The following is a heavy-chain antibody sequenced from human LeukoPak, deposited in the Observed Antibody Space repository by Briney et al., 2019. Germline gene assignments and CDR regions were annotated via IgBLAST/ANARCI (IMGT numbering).Heavy chain of an antibody. CDR3: ARDRATSYFDY. V-gene: IGHV3-33*01. Sequence: GFLELFWSASGFNLSRYGIQWVRQGSGKGLEWVAFIWYDGSNKYYVDSVKGRFTISRDNSKNTLYLQMNSLRVEDTAVYYCARDRATSYFDYWGQGTQVTVSS. CDR1: GFNLSRYG. CDR2: IWYDGSNK. J-gene: IGHJ4*02.